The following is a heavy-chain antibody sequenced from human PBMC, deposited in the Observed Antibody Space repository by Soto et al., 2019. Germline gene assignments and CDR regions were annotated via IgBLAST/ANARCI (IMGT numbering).Heavy chain of an antibody. CDR3: ARVGGYYGSGSYARYYYYGMDV. Sequence: EASVKVSCKASGGTFSSYAISWVRQAPGQGLEWMGGIIPIFGTANYAQKFQGRVTITADESTSTAYMELSSLRSEDTAVYYCARVGGYYGSGSYARYYYYGMDVWGQGTTVTVSS. V-gene: IGHV1-69*13. D-gene: IGHD3-10*01. CDR2: IIPIFGTA. J-gene: IGHJ6*02. CDR1: GGTFSSYA.